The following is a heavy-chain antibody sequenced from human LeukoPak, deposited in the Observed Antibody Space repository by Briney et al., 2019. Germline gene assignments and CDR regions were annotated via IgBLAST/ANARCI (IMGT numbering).Heavy chain of an antibody. V-gene: IGHV3-7*03. CDR2: IKQDGSEK. D-gene: IGHD6-19*01. CDR1: GFTFSSYW. Sequence: PGGSLTLSCAASGFTFSSYWMSWVRQAPGKGLEWVANIKQDGSEKYYVDSVKGRFTISRDNAKNSLYLQMNSLRAEDTALYYCARVGSSGWYGTFFDYWGQGTLVTVSS. CDR3: ARVGSSGWYGTFFDY. J-gene: IGHJ4*02.